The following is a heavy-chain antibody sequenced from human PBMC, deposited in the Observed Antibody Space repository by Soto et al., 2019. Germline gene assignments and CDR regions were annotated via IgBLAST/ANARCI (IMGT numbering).Heavy chain of an antibody. CDR1: GGSISSGGYY. CDR3: ARFVTAIRDGWGVGKYYFDY. Sequence: SETLSLTCTVSGGSISSGGYYWSWIRQHPGKGLEWIGYIYYNGSTYYNPSLKSRVTISVDTSKNQFSLKLSSVTAADTAVYYCARFVTAIRDGWGVGKYYFDYWGQGTLVTVSS. CDR2: IYYNGST. D-gene: IGHD3-10*01. J-gene: IGHJ4*02. V-gene: IGHV4-31*03.